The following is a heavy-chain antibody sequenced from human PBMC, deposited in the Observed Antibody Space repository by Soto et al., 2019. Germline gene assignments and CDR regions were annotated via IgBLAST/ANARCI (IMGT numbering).Heavy chain of an antibody. CDR2: INPSSDST. V-gene: IGHV1-46*01. J-gene: IGHJ4*02. D-gene: IGHD1-1*01. CDR3: ARGRGTSGTFDY. Sequence: ASVKVSCKASGYSFTNYYVHWVRQAPGQGLEWMGIINPSSDSTNFAQKFQGRVTMTRDTSTSTVYMVLSSLRSEDTAVYYCARGRGTSGTFDYWGQGTLVTV. CDR1: GYSFTNYY.